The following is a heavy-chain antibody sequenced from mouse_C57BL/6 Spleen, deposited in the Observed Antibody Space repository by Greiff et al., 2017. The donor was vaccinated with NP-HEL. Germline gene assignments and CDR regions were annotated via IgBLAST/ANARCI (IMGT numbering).Heavy chain of an antibody. CDR2: ISSGGSYT. V-gene: IGHV5-6*02. CDR3: ARGDWDEEYSFDY. CDR1: GFTFSSYG. D-gene: IGHD4-1*01. J-gene: IGHJ2*01. Sequence: DVMLVESGGDLVKPGGSLKLSCAASGFTFSSYGMSWVRQTPDKRLEWVATISSGGSYTYYPDSVKGRFTISRDNAKNTLYLQMSSLKSEDTAMYYCARGDWDEEYSFDYWGQGTTLTVSS.